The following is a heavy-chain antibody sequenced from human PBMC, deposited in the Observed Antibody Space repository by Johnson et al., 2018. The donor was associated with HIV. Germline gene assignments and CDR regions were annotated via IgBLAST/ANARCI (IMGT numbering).Heavy chain of an antibody. V-gene: IGHV3-20*04. CDR2: INWNGGST. Sequence: MQLVESGGGVVRPGGSLRLSCAASGFTFDDYGMSWVRQAPGKGLEWVSGINWNGGSTGYADSVKGRFTISRDNSKNTLYLQMNSLRAEDTAVYYCVRGFRSHTETEAPMIIAPGAFDVWGQGTMVTVSS. D-gene: IGHD3-22*01. CDR1: GFTFDDYG. J-gene: IGHJ3*01. CDR3: VRGFRSHTETEAPMIIAPGAFDV.